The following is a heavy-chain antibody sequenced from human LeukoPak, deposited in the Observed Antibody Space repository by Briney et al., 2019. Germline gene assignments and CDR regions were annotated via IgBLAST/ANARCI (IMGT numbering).Heavy chain of an antibody. Sequence: GASVKVSCKASGYIFTDYYMHWVRQAPGQGLEWMGWINPNSGGTGYAQKFQGRVTMTRNTSISTAYMELSSLRSEDTAVYYCARGGTPRRYSGYVNWGQGTLVTVSS. D-gene: IGHD5-12*01. CDR1: GYIFTDYY. V-gene: IGHV1-8*02. CDR3: ARGGTPRRYSGYVN. CDR2: INPNSGGT. J-gene: IGHJ4*02.